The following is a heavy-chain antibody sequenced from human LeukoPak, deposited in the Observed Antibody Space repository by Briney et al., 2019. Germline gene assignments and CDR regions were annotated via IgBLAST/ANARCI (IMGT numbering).Heavy chain of an antibody. V-gene: IGHV4-38-2*01. J-gene: IGHJ3*02. D-gene: IGHD6-13*01. CDR1: GYFISSGYD. Sequence: PSETLSLTCAVSGYFISSGYDWGWIRQPPGKGLEWIGGIYHSGSTYFNPSLKSRVTISVDTSKNQFSLTLSSVTAADTAVYFCARVAASGTALDAFDNWGQGTMVTVSS. CDR3: ARVAASGTALDAFDN. CDR2: IYHSGST.